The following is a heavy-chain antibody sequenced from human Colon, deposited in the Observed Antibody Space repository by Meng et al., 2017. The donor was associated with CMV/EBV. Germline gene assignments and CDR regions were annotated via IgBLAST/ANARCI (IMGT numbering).Heavy chain of an antibody. CDR3: AKGSAASRPYYFDY. CDR2: ITDSGGDT. V-gene: IGHV3-23*01. CDR1: GFTFSIYA. Sequence: GGSLRLSCAATGFTFSIYAMCWVRQAPGKGLEWVSAITDSGGDTYHADSVKGRFTISRDNSKDTLSLQMNSLRVEDTAVYYCAKGSAASRPYYFDYWGQGTLVTVSS. J-gene: IGHJ4*02. D-gene: IGHD2-15*01.